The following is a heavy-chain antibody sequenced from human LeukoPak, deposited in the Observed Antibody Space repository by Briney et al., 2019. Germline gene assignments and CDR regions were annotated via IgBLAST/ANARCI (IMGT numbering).Heavy chain of an antibody. Sequence: SQTLSLTCTVSGGSISSGGYYWSWIRRHPGKGLGWIGYIYYSGSTYYNPSLKSRVTISVDTSKNQFSLKLSSVTAADTAVYYCARGYDYGDYDFDYWGQGTLVTVSS. J-gene: IGHJ4*02. D-gene: IGHD4-17*01. CDR2: IYYSGST. V-gene: IGHV4-31*03. CDR1: GGSISSGGYY. CDR3: ARGYDYGDYDFDY.